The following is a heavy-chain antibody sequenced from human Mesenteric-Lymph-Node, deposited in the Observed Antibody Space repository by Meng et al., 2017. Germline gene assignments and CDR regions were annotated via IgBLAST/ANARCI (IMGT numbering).Heavy chain of an antibody. D-gene: IGHD5-18*01. CDR3: AAAMGSF. CDR2: INSDGTIT. Sequence: VQLVESGGGLVQPGGSLRLSCAASGFTFSSYWMHWVRQAPGKGLVWVSRINSDGTITTYADSVKGRFVISRDNAKNTLYLQMNTLRAEDTAVYYCAAAMGSFWGQGALVTVSS. V-gene: IGHV3-74*01. J-gene: IGHJ4*02. CDR1: GFTFSSYW.